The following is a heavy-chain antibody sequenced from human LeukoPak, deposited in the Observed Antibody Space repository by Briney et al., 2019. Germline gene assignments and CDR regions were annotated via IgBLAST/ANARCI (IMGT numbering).Heavy chain of an antibody. V-gene: IGHV4-34*01. CDR2: INHSGST. CDR1: GGSFSGYY. Sequence: SETLSLTCAVYGGSFSGYYWSWIRQPPGKGLEWIGEINHSGSTNYNPSLKSRVTISVDTSKNQFSLKLSSVTAADTAVYYCARGDGYNYARFDYWSQGTLVTVSS. CDR3: ARGDGYNYARFDY. D-gene: IGHD5-24*01. J-gene: IGHJ4*02.